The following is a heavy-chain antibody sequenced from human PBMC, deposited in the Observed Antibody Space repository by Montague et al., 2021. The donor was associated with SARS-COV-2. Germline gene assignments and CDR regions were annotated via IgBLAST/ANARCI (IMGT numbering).Heavy chain of an antibody. Sequence: SETLSLTCTASGGSISSYYWSWIRQPPGRRLEWIGYIYYSGSTXXXPSXXXRVTISLDTSKNQFSLKLSSVTAADTAVYYCARVYYDYIWGSYVSTYFDYWGQGTLVTVSS. CDR3: ARVYYDYIWGSYVSTYFDY. V-gene: IGHV4-59*01. J-gene: IGHJ4*02. CDR1: GGSISSYY. D-gene: IGHD3-16*01. CDR2: IYYSGST.